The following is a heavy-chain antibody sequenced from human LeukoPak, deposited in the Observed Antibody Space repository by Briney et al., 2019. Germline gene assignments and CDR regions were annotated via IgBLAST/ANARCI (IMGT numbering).Heavy chain of an antibody. J-gene: IGHJ6*03. V-gene: IGHV4-34*01. CDR3: ARGGYSISSNYSYYYMDV. D-gene: IGHD6-6*01. CDR2: INHSGST. CDR1: GGSFSGYY. Sequence: SETLSLTCAVYGGSFSGYYWSWIRQPPGKGLEWIGEINHSGSTNCNPSLKSRVTISVDTSKNQFSLKLSSVTAADTAVYYCARGGYSISSNYSYYYMDVWGKGTTVTVSS.